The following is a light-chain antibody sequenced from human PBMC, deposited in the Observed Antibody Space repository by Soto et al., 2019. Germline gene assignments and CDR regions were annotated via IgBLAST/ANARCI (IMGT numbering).Light chain of an antibody. CDR3: AAWDGSLNHIL. J-gene: IGLJ2*01. V-gene: IGLV1-44*01. Sequence: QSVLTQPPSASGTPGQGVAISCSGSSSNMGSNTVNWYQHLPGTAPKLLIYNDNQRPSGVPDRFFGSKSGTSASLAITGLQSADEADYYCAAWDGSLNHILFGGGTKLTVL. CDR2: NDN. CDR1: SSNMGSNT.